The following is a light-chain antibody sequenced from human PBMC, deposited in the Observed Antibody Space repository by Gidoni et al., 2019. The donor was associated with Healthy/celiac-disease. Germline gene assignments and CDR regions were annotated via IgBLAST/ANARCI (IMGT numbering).Light chain of an antibody. CDR2: GAS. CDR1: QSVSST. CDR3: QQYNNWPPT. Sequence: EIVMTQSPATLSVSPGERATLSCRASQSVSSTLAWSHHNPGQAPRLLIYGASTRAPGIPARFSGSGSGTEFTLTIGSLQSEDFAVYYCQQYNNWPPTFGQGTKVEI. J-gene: IGKJ1*01. V-gene: IGKV3-15*01.